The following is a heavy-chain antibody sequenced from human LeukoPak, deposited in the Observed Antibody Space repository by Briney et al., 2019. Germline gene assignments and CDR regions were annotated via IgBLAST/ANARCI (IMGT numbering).Heavy chain of an antibody. CDR1: GFTFSSYG. D-gene: IGHD7-27*01. CDR2: MSYDGSNK. Sequence: PGGSLRLSCAASGFTFSSYGMHWVRQAPGKGLEWVAVMSYDGSNKYYADSVKGRFTISRDNSKNTLYLQMNSLRAEDTAVYYCAKDLTGDYFDYWGQGTLVTVSS. V-gene: IGHV3-30*18. CDR3: AKDLTGDYFDY. J-gene: IGHJ4*02.